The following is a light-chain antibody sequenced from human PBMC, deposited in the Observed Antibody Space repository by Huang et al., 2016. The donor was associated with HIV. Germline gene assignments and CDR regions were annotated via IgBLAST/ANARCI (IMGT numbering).Light chain of an antibody. CDR1: QDISNY. V-gene: IGKV1-17*03. Sequence: DIQLTQSPSAMSASVGDRVSITCRASQDISNYLAWFQQKPGGAPKRLIYAASRLQSGVPSRFSGSRSGTEFTLTISSLQPEDFATYYCLQHHGYPRTFGQGTNV. J-gene: IGKJ1*01. CDR3: LQHHGYPRT. CDR2: AAS.